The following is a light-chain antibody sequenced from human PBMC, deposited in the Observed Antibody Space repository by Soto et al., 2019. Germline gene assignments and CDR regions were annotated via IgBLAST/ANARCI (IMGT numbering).Light chain of an antibody. CDR1: QSVSSSY. CDR3: QHYGSSPYT. V-gene: IGKV3-20*01. CDR2: GAS. Sequence: EIVLTQSPGTLSLSPGERATLSCRASQSVSSSYLAWYQQKPGQAPRLLIYGASSRATGIPDRFSGSGSGTDFTLNISRLEPEDFAVYYCQHYGSSPYTFGQGTKLEIK. J-gene: IGKJ2*01.